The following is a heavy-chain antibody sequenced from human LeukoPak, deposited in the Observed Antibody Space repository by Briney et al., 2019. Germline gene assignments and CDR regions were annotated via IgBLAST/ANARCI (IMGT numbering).Heavy chain of an antibody. V-gene: IGHV5-51*01. CDR3: ARISGYYGSGSPFYFDY. Sequence: GESLKISCKGSGHSLTSYWIGWVRQMPGKGLEWMGIIYPGDSDTRYSPSFQGQVTISADKSISTAYLQWSSLKASDTAMYYCARISGYYGSGSPFYFDYWGQGTLVTVSS. CDR2: IYPGDSDT. D-gene: IGHD3-10*01. J-gene: IGHJ4*02. CDR1: GHSLTSYW.